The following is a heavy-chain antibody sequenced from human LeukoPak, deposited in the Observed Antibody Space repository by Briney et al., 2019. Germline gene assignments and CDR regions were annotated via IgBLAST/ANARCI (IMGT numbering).Heavy chain of an antibody. CDR3: ARAYDSSGYYSSVFDY. CDR1: GFTFSSYS. J-gene: IGHJ4*02. D-gene: IGHD3-22*01. CDR2: ISSSSSYI. V-gene: IGHV3-21*01. Sequence: KPGGSLRLSCAASGFTFSSYSMNWVRQAPGKGLEWVSSISSSSSYIYYADSVKGRFTISRDNAKNSLYLQMNSLRAEDTAVYYCARAYDSSGYYSSVFDYWGQGTLVTVSS.